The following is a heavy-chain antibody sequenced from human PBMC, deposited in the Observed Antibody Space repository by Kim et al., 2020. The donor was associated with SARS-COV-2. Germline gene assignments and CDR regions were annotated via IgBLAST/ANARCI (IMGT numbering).Heavy chain of an antibody. J-gene: IGHJ4*02. V-gene: IGHV3-30*04. CDR3: AREAGIQLWLGYFDY. CDR2: ISYDGSNK. CDR1: GFTFSSYA. D-gene: IGHD5-18*01. Sequence: GGSLRLSCAASGFTFSSYAMHWVRQAPGKGLEWVAVISYDGSNKYYADSVKGRFTISRDNSKNTLYLQMNSLRAEDTAVYYCAREAGIQLWLGYFDYWGQGTLVTVSS.